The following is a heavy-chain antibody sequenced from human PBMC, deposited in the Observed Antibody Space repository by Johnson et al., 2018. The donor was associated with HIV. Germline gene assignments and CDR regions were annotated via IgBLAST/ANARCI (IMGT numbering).Heavy chain of an antibody. D-gene: IGHD6-13*01. CDR2: ISYDGSEK. CDR3: ARDLAYNSRWTGAFDI. V-gene: IGHV3-30*04. CDR1: GFTCSSYA. Sequence: VQLVESGGGVVQPGRSLRLSCAASGFTCSSYAMHWVRQAPGKGLEWVAVISYDGSEKYFADSVKGRFTISRDSSKNTVYLHMNNLRAEDTAVYYCARDLAYNSRWTGAFDIWGQGTMVTVSS. J-gene: IGHJ3*02.